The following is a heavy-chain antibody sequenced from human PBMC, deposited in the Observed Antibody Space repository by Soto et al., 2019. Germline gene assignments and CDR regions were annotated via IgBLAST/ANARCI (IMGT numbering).Heavy chain of an antibody. Sequence: PGGSLRLSCAASGFTFSSYGMHWVRQAPGKGLEWVAVIRSDGSNKYYADSVKGRFTISRDNAKNTLYLQMNSLRAEDTAVYYCARVDDYIWGSYPIIDYWGQGTLVTVSS. V-gene: IGHV3-33*01. D-gene: IGHD3-16*02. J-gene: IGHJ4*02. CDR3: ARVDDYIWGSYPIIDY. CDR2: IRSDGSNK. CDR1: GFTFSSYG.